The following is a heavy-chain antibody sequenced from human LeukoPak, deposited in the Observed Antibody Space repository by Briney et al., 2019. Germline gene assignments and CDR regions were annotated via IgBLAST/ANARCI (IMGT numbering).Heavy chain of an antibody. D-gene: IGHD4-17*01. CDR1: GGSISSGGYY. V-gene: IGHV4-31*03. Sequence: PSETLSLTCTVSGGSISSGGYYWSWIRQHPGKGLEWIGYIYYSGSTYYNPSLKSRVTISVDTSKNQFSLKLSSVTAADTAVYYCATGLRGLMSQDYWGQGTLVTVSS. CDR2: IYYSGST. CDR3: ATGLRGLMSQDY. J-gene: IGHJ4*02.